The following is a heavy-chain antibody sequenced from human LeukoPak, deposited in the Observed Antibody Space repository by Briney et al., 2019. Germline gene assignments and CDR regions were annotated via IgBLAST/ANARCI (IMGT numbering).Heavy chain of an antibody. Sequence: ASVKVSCKASGYTFNNHYMYWVRQAPGQGLEWMGVINPSGGSTSYAQKFQGRVTMTRDTSTRTVYMEVNSLRSEDTAVYYCAXXXXXSXXXGMGYWGQGTLVIASS. J-gene: IGHJ4*02. CDR2: INPSGGST. CDR1: GYTFNNHY. D-gene: IGHD2-8*01. CDR3: AXXXXXSXXXGMGY. V-gene: IGHV1-46*02.